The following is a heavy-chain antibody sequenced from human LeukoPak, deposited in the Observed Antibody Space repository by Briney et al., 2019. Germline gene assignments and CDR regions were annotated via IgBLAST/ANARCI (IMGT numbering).Heavy chain of an antibody. CDR3: AGLVGRYSSGLYYYYFDY. V-gene: IGHV4-4*02. CDR1: GFIFSNCW. J-gene: IGHJ4*02. CDR2: MYLSGTT. D-gene: IGHD3-22*01. Sequence: GSLRLSCAASGFIFSNCWMSWVRQPPGKGLEWIGEMYLSGTTHSNPSVKSRVTISIDKSKNQFFLNLSSVTAADTAVYYCAGLVGRYSSGLYYYYFDYWGQGTLVTVSS.